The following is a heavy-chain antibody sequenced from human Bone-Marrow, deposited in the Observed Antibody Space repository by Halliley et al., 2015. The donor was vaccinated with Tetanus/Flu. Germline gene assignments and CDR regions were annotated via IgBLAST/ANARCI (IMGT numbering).Heavy chain of an antibody. V-gene: IGHV3-7*03. Sequence: KQDGSESDYPDSVKGRFTISRDNAGNLMYLQMNRLRVEDTAVYYCARGRFGSGTLLHYFFGLDIWGQGTTVTVSS. CDR3: ARGRFGSGTLLHYFFGLDI. J-gene: IGHJ6*02. CDR2: KQDGSES. D-gene: IGHD3-10*01.